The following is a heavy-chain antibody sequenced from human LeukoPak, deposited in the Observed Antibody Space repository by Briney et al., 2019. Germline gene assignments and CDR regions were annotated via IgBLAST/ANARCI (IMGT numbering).Heavy chain of an antibody. V-gene: IGHV3-21*01. CDR3: ARDSSGSRADY. CDR2: ISSSSSYV. J-gene: IGHJ4*02. Sequence: GGSLRLACTASGFTLSSYSMNWVRQAPGKGPEWVSSISSSSSYVYYADSVKGRFTISRDNAKNSLYLQMNSLRAEDTAVYYCARDSSGSRADYWGQGTLVTVSS. D-gene: IGHD3-10*01. CDR1: GFTLSSYS.